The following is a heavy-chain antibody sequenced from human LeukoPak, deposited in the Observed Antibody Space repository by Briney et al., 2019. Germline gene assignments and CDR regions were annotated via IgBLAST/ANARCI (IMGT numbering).Heavy chain of an antibody. J-gene: IGHJ6*03. D-gene: IGHD5-24*01. CDR3: ARVTEMSRVHYYYMDV. V-gene: IGHV3-48*02. Sequence: GGSLRLSCAASGFSFSDYNMNWVRQAQGKGLEWISYVSSSSRTIYYADSVRGRFTISRDNAKNPLYLQMNSLRDEDTAVYYCARVTEMSRVHYYYMDVWGKGTTVIVS. CDR1: GFSFSDYN. CDR2: VSSSSRTI.